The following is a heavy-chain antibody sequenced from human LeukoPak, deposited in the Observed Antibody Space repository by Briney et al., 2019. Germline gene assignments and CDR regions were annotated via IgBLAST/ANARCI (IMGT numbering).Heavy chain of an antibody. V-gene: IGHV1-3*01. D-gene: IGHD6-19*01. CDR1: GYSFTTFS. J-gene: IGHJ4*02. CDR3: ARYMTVSGLRSTKGY. Sequence: ASVKVSCKASGYSFTTFSIHWVRQAPGQSLEWMGRINSDNGDTEYSQKFQGRLTFTRDTSATTAYMELSSLTSEDTAIYYCARYMTVSGLRSTKGYWGQGTLVTVSS. CDR2: INSDNGDT.